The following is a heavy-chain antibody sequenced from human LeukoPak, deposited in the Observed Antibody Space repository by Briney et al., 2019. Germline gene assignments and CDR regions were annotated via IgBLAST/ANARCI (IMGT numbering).Heavy chain of an antibody. CDR3: ARGPRADYYYGMDV. V-gene: IGHV1-2*02. CDR2: INPNSGGT. Sequence: AASVKVSCKASGYTFTGYYMHWVRPAPGQGLEWMGWINPNSGGTNYAQKFQGRLTMTRDTSISTAYMELSRLRSDDTAVYYCARGPRADYYYGMDVWGQGTTVTVSS. CDR1: GYTFTGYY. J-gene: IGHJ6*02.